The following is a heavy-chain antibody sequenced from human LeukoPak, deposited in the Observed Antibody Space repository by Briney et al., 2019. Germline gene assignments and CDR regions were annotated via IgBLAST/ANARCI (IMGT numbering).Heavy chain of an antibody. D-gene: IGHD5-24*01. Sequence: PSETLSLTCTVSGGSISSYYWSWIRQPPGKGLEWIGYIYYSGSTNYNPSLKSRVTISVDTSKNQFSLKLRSVTAADTAVYYCAREGQEGYSAVDYWGQGTLVTVSS. CDR1: GGSISSYY. CDR3: AREGQEGYSAVDY. J-gene: IGHJ4*02. V-gene: IGHV4-59*01. CDR2: IYYSGST.